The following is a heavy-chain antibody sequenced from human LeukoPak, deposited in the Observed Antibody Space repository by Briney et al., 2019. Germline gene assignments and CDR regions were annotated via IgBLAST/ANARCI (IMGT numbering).Heavy chain of an antibody. V-gene: IGHV3-23*01. CDR1: GFTFNNYG. CDR3: AKGRSGSYLFPSIFDY. J-gene: IGHJ4*02. D-gene: IGHD1-26*01. CDR2: ISGSGSST. Sequence: QSGGSLRLSCIDSGFTFNNYGMTWVRQAPGKGLEWVSGISGSGSSTYYTDSVKGRFTISRDNSKNTLYLQMNSLRAEDTAVYYCAKGRSGSYLFPSIFDYWGQGALVTVSS.